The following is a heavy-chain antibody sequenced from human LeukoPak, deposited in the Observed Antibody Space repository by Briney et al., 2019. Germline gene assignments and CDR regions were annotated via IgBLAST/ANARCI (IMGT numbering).Heavy chain of an antibody. V-gene: IGHV3-30*04. CDR1: GGTFSSYA. Sequence: SCKASGGTFSSYAISWVRQAPGKGLEWVAVISYDGSNKYYADSVKGRFTISRDNSKNTLYLQMNSLRAEDTAVYYCVYGATTFDYWGQGTLVTVSS. D-gene: IGHD4-17*01. CDR2: ISYDGSNK. CDR3: VYGATTFDY. J-gene: IGHJ4*02.